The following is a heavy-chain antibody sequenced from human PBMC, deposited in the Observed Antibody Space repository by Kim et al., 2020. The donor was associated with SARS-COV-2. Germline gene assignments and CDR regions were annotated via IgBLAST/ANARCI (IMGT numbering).Heavy chain of an antibody. D-gene: IGHD3-10*01. V-gene: IGHV4-39*01. CDR1: DDSINNSNYY. J-gene: IGHJ5*01. CDR3: AVFYASGTYYPGENWF. CDR2: IDYFGNT. Sequence: SETLSLSCTVSDDSINNSNYYWAWIRQTPGTGLEWIATIDYFGNTYSRTSLRSRVTMSVDTSKNQFSLNVTSVTAADTALYYCAVFYASGTYYPGENWF.